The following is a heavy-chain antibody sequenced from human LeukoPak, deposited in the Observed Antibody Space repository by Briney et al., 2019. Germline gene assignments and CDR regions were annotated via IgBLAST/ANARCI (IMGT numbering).Heavy chain of an antibody. V-gene: IGHV3-11*04. CDR2: ISSSGSTI. Sequence: PGGSLRLSCGPSGFTFSDYYMSWLRQAPGKGLEWVSYISSSGSTIYYADSVKGRFTSSRENAKNSLYPQMNSLRAEDTAVYYCARDHPRWELLPHAFDIWAKGQWSPS. CDR1: GFTFSDYY. D-gene: IGHD1-26*01. J-gene: IGHJ3*02. CDR3: ARDHPRWELLPHAFDI.